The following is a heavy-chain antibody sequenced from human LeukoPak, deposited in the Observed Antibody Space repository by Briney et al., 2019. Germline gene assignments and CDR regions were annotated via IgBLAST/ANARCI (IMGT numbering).Heavy chain of an antibody. CDR1: GFTFSSYW. CDR3: AKGPLIVVVPAAIDY. Sequence: GGSLRLSCAASGFTFSSYWMSWVRQAPGKGLEWVANIKQDGSEKYYVDSVKGRFTISRDTSKNTLYLQMNSLRAEDTAVYYCAKGPLIVVVPAAIDYWGQGTLVTVSS. J-gene: IGHJ4*02. D-gene: IGHD2-2*01. CDR2: IKQDGSEK. V-gene: IGHV3-7*03.